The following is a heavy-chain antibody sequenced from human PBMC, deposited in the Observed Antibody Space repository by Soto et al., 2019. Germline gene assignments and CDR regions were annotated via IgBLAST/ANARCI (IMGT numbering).Heavy chain of an antibody. CDR1: GFTFSSYA. V-gene: IGHV3-23*01. CDR2: VSGSGGST. D-gene: IGHD2-2*01. CDR3: AKESGVVVVPAAIRGMMMA. Sequence: PGGSLRLSCAASGFTFSSYAMSWVRQAPGKGLEWVSAVSGSGGSTYYADSVKGRFTISRDNSKNTLYLQMNSLRAEDTAVYYCAKESGVVVVPAAIRGMMMAWGQGTLVTVSS. J-gene: IGHJ5*02.